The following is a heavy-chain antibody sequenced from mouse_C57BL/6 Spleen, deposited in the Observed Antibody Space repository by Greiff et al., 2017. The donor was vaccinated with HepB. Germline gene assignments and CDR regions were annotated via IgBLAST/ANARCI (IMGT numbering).Heavy chain of an antibody. CDR3: ARGTTVVAKGYFDY. J-gene: IGHJ2*01. CDR2: IYPRSGNT. Sequence: QVQLKESGAELARPGASVKLSCKASGYTFTSYGISWVKQRTGQGLEWIGEIYPRSGNTYYNEKFKGKATLTADKSSSTAYMELRSLTSEDSAVYFCARGTTVVAKGYFDYWGQGTTLTVSS. D-gene: IGHD1-1*01. V-gene: IGHV1-81*01. CDR1: GYTFTSYG.